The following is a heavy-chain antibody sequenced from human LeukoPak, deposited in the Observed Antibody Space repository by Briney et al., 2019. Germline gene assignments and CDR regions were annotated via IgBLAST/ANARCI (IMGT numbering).Heavy chain of an antibody. CDR1: GYTLTELS. J-gene: IGHJ4*02. D-gene: IGHD3-22*01. CDR3: ARDGMLYYYDSSGYNDY. V-gene: IGHV1-24*01. CDR2: FDPEDGET. Sequence: GASVKVSCKVSGYTLTELSMHWVRQAPGKGLEWMGGFDPEDGETIYAQKLQGRVTMTTDTSTSTAYMELRSLRSDDTAVYYCARDGMLYYYDSSGYNDYWGQGTLVTVSS.